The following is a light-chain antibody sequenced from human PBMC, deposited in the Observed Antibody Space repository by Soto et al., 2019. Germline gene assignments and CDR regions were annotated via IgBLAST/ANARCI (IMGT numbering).Light chain of an antibody. V-gene: IGKV1-33*01. CDR2: DAS. Sequence: DIQMTQSPSSLSASVGDRVTITCQASQDITNYLNWYQQKPGKAPKLLIYDASNLETGVPSRFSGSGSGTDFTFTITSLQPEDVATYYCQQYYSLVPLTFGPGTKVDIK. CDR3: QQYYSLVPLT. CDR1: QDITNY. J-gene: IGKJ3*01.